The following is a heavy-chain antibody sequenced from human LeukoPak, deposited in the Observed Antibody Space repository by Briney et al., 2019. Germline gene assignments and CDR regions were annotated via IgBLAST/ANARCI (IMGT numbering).Heavy chain of an antibody. V-gene: IGHV3-21*01. CDR3: ARAPAYYYDSSGLN. Sequence: GGSLRLTCAASAFTFSSYSMNWVRQPPGKGLEWVSSISSSSSYIYYADSVKGRFTISRDNAKNSLYLQMNSLRAEDTAVYYCARAPAYYYDSSGLNWGQGTLVTVSS. CDR1: AFTFSSYS. D-gene: IGHD3-22*01. CDR2: ISSSSSYI. J-gene: IGHJ4*02.